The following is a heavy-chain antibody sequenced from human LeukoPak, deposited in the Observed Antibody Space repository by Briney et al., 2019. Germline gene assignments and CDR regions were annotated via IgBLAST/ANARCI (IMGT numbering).Heavy chain of an antibody. CDR2: ISGSGGST. V-gene: IGHV3-23*01. CDR3: ATDQLLLYPALPPLDY. D-gene: IGHD2-2*02. Sequence: GGSLRLSCAASGFTFSSYAMSWVRQAPGKGLEWVSAISGSGGSTYYADSVKGRFTISRDNSKNTLYLQMNSLRAEDTAVYYCATDQLLLYPALPPLDYWGQGTLVTVSS. J-gene: IGHJ4*02. CDR1: GFTFSSYA.